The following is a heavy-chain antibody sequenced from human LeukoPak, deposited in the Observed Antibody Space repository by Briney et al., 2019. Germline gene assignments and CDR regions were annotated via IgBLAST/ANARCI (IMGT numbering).Heavy chain of an antibody. D-gene: IGHD2-21*01. J-gene: IGHJ6*02. Sequence: SVKVSCKASGGTFSSYAISWVRQAPGQGLEWMGGIIPIFGTANYAQKFQGRVTVTADESTSTAYMELSSLRSEDTAVYYCAREGVVYYGMDVWGQGTTVTVSS. CDR3: AREGVVYYGMDV. CDR1: GGTFSSYA. CDR2: IIPIFGTA. V-gene: IGHV1-69*13.